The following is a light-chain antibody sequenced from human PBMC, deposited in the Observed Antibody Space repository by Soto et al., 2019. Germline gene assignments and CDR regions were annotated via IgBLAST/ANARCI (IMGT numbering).Light chain of an antibody. V-gene: IGLV2-14*01. J-gene: IGLJ1*01. CDR3: RSYSGSITYV. CDR1: SSDVGGYNY. Sequence: QSVLTQPASVSGSPGQSITISCTGTSSDVGGYNYVSWYQQHPGKTPKLMIYDVSNRPSGISDRFSGSKSGNTASLTISGLQFDVFADYYCRSYSGSITYVFGSGTNSTV. CDR2: DVS.